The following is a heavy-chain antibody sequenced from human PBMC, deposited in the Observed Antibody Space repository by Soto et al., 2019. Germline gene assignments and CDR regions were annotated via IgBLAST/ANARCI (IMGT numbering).Heavy chain of an antibody. D-gene: IGHD3-22*01. CDR3: ATNAAQWLSWFDP. CDR2: INHSGST. V-gene: IGHV4-34*01. J-gene: IGHJ5*02. CDR1: GGSFSGYY. Sequence: SETLSLTCAVYGGSFSGYYWSWIRQPPGKGLEWIGEINHSGSTSYNPSLKSRVTISVDTSKNQLSLKLTSVTAADTAVYYCATNAAQWLSWFDPWGQGTLVTVSS.